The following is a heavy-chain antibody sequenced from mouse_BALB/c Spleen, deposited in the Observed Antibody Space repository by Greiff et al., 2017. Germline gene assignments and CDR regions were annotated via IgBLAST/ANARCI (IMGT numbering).Heavy chain of an antibody. J-gene: IGHJ2*01. D-gene: IGHD3-3*01. CDR3: ARRRDPYYFDY. Sequence: DVKLVESGGGLVKPGGSLKLSCAASGFTFSDYYMYWVRQTPEKRLEWVATISDGGSYTYYPDSVKGRFTISRDNAKNTLYLQMSSLKSEDTAMYYCARRRDPYYFDYWGQGTTLTVSS. CDR1: GFTFSDYY. CDR2: ISDGGSYT. V-gene: IGHV5-4*02.